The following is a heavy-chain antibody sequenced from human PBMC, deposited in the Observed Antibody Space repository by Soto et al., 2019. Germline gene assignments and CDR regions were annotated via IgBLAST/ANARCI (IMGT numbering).Heavy chain of an antibody. CDR2: IVPIFGTA. J-gene: IGHJ4*02. CDR1: GGTFSSYA. V-gene: IGHV1-69*01. Sequence: QLQLEQSGAEVKKPGSSVKVSCKASGGTFSSYAISWVRRTPGQGLEWMGGIVPIFGTANYAQKFQGRVTITADESTSAAYMEQTSLRSADAAVYYCASVDYDSSGYSWWGQGTLVTVSS. CDR3: ASVDYDSSGYSW. D-gene: IGHD3-22*01.